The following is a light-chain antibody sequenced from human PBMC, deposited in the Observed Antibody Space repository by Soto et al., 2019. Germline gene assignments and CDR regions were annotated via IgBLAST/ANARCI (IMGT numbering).Light chain of an antibody. CDR1: QDISNY. Sequence: DIQMTQSPSSLSASVGDRVTITCQASQDISNYLNWYQQKPGKAPKLLIYDASNLETGVPSRFSGSGSGTDFTFTISSLQPEDIATYYCQQYDNLFFAFGPGTKVDI. CDR3: QQYDNLFFA. V-gene: IGKV1-33*01. J-gene: IGKJ3*01. CDR2: DAS.